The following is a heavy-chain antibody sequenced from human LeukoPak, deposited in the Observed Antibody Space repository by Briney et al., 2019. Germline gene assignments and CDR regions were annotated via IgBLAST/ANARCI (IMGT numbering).Heavy chain of an antibody. CDR3: ASAKTDFWSGYYSY. V-gene: IGHV4-61*02. J-gene: IGHJ4*02. CDR1: GGSISSGSYY. CDR2: IYTSGGT. Sequence: PSETLSLTCTVSGGSISSGSYYWSWIRQPAGKGLEWIGRIYTSGGTNYNPSLKSRVTISVDTSKNQFSLKLSSVTAADTAVYYCASAKTDFWSGYYSYWGQGTLVTVSS. D-gene: IGHD3-3*01.